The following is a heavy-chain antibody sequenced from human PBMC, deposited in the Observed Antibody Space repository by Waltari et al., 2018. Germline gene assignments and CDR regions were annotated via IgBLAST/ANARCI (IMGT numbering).Heavy chain of an antibody. CDR3: AREPRRGYCSGGSCPYYFDY. V-gene: IGHV3-23*04. J-gene: IGHJ4*02. CDR1: GFTFSSYA. CDR2: ISGSGGST. Sequence: EVQLVESGGGLVQPGGSLRLSCAASGFTFSSYAMSWVRQAPGKGLEWVSAISGSGGSTYYADSVKGRFTISRDNSKNTLYLQMNSLRAEDTAVYYCAREPRRGYCSGGSCPYYFDYWGQGTLVTVSS. D-gene: IGHD2-15*01.